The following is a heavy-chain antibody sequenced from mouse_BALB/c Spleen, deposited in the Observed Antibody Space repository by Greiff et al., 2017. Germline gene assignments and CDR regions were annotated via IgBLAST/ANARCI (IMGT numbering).Heavy chain of an antibody. Sequence: QVQLKESGAELMKPGASVKISCKATGYTFSSYWIEWVKQRPGHGLEWIGEILPGSGSTNYNEKFKGKATFTADTSSNTAYMQLSSLTSEDSAVYYCARGDSSGSLDYWGQGTTLTVSS. CDR3: ARGDSSGSLDY. V-gene: IGHV1-9*01. D-gene: IGHD3-2*01. CDR2: ILPGSGST. J-gene: IGHJ2*01. CDR1: GYTFSSYW.